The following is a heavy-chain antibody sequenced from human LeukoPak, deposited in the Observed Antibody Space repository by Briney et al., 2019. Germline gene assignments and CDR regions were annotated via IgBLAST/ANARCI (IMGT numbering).Heavy chain of an antibody. Sequence: PGGSLRLSCAASGFTFSSYAMSWVRQAPGKGLEWVSAISGSGGSTYYADSVKGRFTISRDNSKNTLYLQMNSLRAEDTAVYYCAKDRYWELLRLLFDYRGQGTLVTVSS. CDR1: GFTFSSYA. V-gene: IGHV3-23*01. CDR2: ISGSGGST. D-gene: IGHD1-26*01. J-gene: IGHJ4*02. CDR3: AKDRYWELLRLLFDY.